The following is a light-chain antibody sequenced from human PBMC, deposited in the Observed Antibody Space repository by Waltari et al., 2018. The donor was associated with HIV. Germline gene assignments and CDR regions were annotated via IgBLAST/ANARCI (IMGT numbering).Light chain of an antibody. CDR2: GVS. Sequence: QSALTQPASVSGSPGQSIIISCTGTSSDVGAYNYVSWYQHHPGDAPKLVISGVSDRPSGVSDRFSGSKSGNTASLTISGLQAEDEADYYCSSYTTTPADHYVFGTGTKVTVL. J-gene: IGLJ1*01. CDR3: SSYTTTPADHYV. CDR1: SSDVGAYNY. V-gene: IGLV2-14*01.